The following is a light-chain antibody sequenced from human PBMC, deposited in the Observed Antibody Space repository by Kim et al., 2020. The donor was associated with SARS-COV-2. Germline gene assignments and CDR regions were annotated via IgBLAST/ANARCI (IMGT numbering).Light chain of an antibody. Sequence: SPEERATLSGRASQSVSSNLAWYQQKPGQAPRLLISGASTRATGIPARFSGSGSGTEFTLTISSLQSEDFAVYYCQQYNNWPPLTFGGGTKVDIK. CDR1: QSVSSN. V-gene: IGKV3-15*01. CDR2: GAS. CDR3: QQYNNWPPLT. J-gene: IGKJ4*01.